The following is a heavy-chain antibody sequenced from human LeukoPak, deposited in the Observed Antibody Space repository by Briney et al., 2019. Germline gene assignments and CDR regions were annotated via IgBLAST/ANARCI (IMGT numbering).Heavy chain of an antibody. J-gene: IGHJ6*02. V-gene: IGHV3-30*18. Sequence: PGGSLRLSCAASGFTFSSYGVHWVRQAPGKGLEWVAVISYDGSNKYYADSVKGRFTISRDNSKNTLYLQMNSLRAEDTAVYYCAKELYPYYYYYGMDVWGQGTTVTVSS. CDR1: GFTFSSYG. D-gene: IGHD2-2*02. CDR3: AKELYPYYYYYGMDV. CDR2: ISYDGSNK.